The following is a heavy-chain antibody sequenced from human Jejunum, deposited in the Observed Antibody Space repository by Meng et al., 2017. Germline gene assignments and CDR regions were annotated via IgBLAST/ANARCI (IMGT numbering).Heavy chain of an antibody. V-gene: IGHV4-30-4*01. CDR1: GASISGADYY. Sequence: QVQLQESGPGLVKPSQTLSLTCTVSGASISGADYYWSWIRQPPGKGLEWIGYIYYSGATYSNPSLKSRATISIDTSKNQFSLRLTSVTAADTAVYYCARHLGHGDGLKIGFDYWGQGTLVTVSS. CDR3: ARHLGHGDGLKIGFDY. J-gene: IGHJ4*02. D-gene: IGHD4-17*01. CDR2: IYYSGAT.